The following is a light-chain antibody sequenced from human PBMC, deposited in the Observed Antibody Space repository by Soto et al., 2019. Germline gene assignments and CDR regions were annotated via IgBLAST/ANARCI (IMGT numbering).Light chain of an antibody. CDR2: RTS. CDR1: QSVSSSY. J-gene: IGKJ1*01. V-gene: IGKV3-20*01. Sequence: EIGLTQYPGTLSLSPGERATLSCRASQSVSSSYLAWYQQKPGQAPRLLIYRTSNRATGIPDRFSGSGSGTDFTLTISRLEPEDFAVYWCQQYDSSPRTFGQGTKVDIK. CDR3: QQYDSSPRT.